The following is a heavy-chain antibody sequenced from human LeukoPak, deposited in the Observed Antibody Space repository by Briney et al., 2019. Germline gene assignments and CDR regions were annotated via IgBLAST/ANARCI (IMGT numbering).Heavy chain of an antibody. CDR2: IYYSGST. D-gene: IGHD3-3*01. Sequence: PSETLSLTCTVSGGSISSYYWSWIRQPPGKGLEWIGYIYYSGSTNYNPSLESRVTISVDTSKNQFSLKLSSVTAADTAVYYCARATIYDFWSGYYVLGYFDYWGQGTLVTVSS. V-gene: IGHV4-59*01. CDR1: GGSISSYY. J-gene: IGHJ4*02. CDR3: ARATIYDFWSGYYVLGYFDY.